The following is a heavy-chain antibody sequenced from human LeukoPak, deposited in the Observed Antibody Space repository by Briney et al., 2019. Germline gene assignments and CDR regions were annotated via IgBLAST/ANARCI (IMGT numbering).Heavy chain of an antibody. V-gene: IGHV3-21*01. Sequence: GGSLRLSCAASGFNFNTYTMNWVRQAPGKGLEWVSSISSDSSYIYYADSVKGRFTISRDNSKNTLYLQMNSLRAEDTAVYYCARDGNAFYDILTGYSDYWGQGTLVTVSS. CDR2: ISSDSSYI. CDR3: ARDGNAFYDILTGYSDY. J-gene: IGHJ4*02. D-gene: IGHD3-9*01. CDR1: GFNFNTYT.